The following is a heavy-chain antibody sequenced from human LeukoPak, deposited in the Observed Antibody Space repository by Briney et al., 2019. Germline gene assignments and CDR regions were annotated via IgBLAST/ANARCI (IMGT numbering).Heavy chain of an antibody. CDR2: INPNSGGA. CDR1: GYTFTGYY. CDR3: ARDGGRLTTVDSFYYYYYGMDV. Sequence: GASVKVSRKASGYTFTGYYMHWVRQAPGQGREWMGWINPNSGGANYAQKFQGRVTMTRDTSISTAYMELSRLRSDDTAVYYCARDGGRLTTVDSFYYYYYGMDVWGQGTTVTVSS. D-gene: IGHD4-23*01. J-gene: IGHJ6*02. V-gene: IGHV1-2*02.